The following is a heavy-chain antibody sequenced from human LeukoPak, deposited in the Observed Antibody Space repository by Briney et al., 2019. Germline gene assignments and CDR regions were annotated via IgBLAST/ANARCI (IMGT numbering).Heavy chain of an antibody. CDR2: ISSSGSTI. CDR3: AKDPFGELVGATIYFDY. J-gene: IGHJ4*02. Sequence: GGSLRLSCAASGFTFSSYEMNWVRQAPGKGLGWVSYISSSGSTIYYADSVKGRFTISRDNSKNTPYLQMNSLRAEDTAVYYCAKDPFGELVGATIYFDYWGQGTLVTVSS. V-gene: IGHV3-48*03. D-gene: IGHD1-26*01. CDR1: GFTFSSYE.